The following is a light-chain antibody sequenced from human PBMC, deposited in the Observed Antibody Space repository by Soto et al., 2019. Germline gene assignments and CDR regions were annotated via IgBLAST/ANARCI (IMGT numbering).Light chain of an antibody. Sequence: IVLTQSPGTLSLSPGERATLSCRARQSVSNNYLAWYQQKPGQAPRLLIYGASNRATGIPDRFSGSGSGIEFSLTISRLEREDFAVYYCQQYGSSGTSGQGTKVEIK. CDR2: GAS. J-gene: IGKJ1*01. CDR1: QSVSNNY. CDR3: QQYGSSGT. V-gene: IGKV3-20*01.